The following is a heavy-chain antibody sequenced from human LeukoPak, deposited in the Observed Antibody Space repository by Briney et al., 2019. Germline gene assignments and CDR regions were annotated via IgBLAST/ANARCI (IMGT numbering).Heavy chain of an antibody. J-gene: IGHJ5*02. CDR2: ISGGGTT. CDR1: GFTFSISA. D-gene: IGHD4-17*01. Sequence: PGGSLRLSCAASGFTFSISAMKWVRQAPGKGLEWVSSISGGGTTYYADSVRGRFIISRDNSKNTLYLQMNGLRAEDTAVYYCAKLLMANDYGDPWGQGTLVTVSS. V-gene: IGHV3-23*01. CDR3: AKLLMANDYGDP.